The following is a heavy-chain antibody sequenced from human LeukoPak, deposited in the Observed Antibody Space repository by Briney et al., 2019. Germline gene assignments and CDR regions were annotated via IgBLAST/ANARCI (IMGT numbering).Heavy chain of an antibody. CDR3: AKDPYSGSYFDY. Sequence: GGSLRLSCAASGFTFSSYAMSWVRQAPGKGLEWVSAISGGGSTYYADSVKGRFTISRDNSKNTLYLQMNSLRAEDTAVYYCAKDPYSGSYFDYWGQGTLVTVSS. J-gene: IGHJ4*02. D-gene: IGHD1-26*01. CDR1: GFTFSSYA. V-gene: IGHV3-23*01. CDR2: ISGGGST.